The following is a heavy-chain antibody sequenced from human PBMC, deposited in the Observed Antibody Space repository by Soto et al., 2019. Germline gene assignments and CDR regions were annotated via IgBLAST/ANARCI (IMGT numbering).Heavy chain of an antibody. Sequence: GGSLRLSCAASGFTFSSYSMNWVRQAPGKGLEWVSYISSSSSTIYYADSVKGRFTISRDNAKNSLYLQMNSLRDEDTAVYYCARDERGCGGSCLSSYYYGMDVWGQGTTVTVSS. D-gene: IGHD2-15*01. CDR3: ARDERGCGGSCLSSYYYGMDV. CDR1: GFTFSSYS. V-gene: IGHV3-48*02. CDR2: ISSSSSTI. J-gene: IGHJ6*02.